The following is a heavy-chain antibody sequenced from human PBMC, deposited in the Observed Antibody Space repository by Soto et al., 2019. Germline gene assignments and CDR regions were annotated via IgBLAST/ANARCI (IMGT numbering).Heavy chain of an antibody. V-gene: IGHV5-51*01. D-gene: IGHD3-10*01. CDR3: ASTMVRANYYGMDV. J-gene: IGHJ6*02. Sequence: GSGGRFADYGVGWVRQQQGKGLEWMGIIYPGDSDTRYSPSFQGQVTISADKSISTAYLQWSSLKASDTAMYYCASTMVRANYYGMDVWGQGTTVTVSS. CDR2: IYPGDSDT. CDR1: GGRFADYG.